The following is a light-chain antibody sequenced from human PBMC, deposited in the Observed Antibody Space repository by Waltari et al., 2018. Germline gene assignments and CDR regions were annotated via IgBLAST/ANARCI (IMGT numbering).Light chain of an antibody. CDR1: SGHSSYA. J-gene: IGLJ2*01. CDR2: VNSDGSH. V-gene: IGLV4-69*01. Sequence: QLVLTQSPSASASLGASVKLTCTLSSGHSSYAIAWHQQQPEKGPRYLMKVNSDGSHKKGDGIPDRFSGSSSETERYLTISSLQSEDEADYYCQTWGTGIQVFGGGTKLTVL. CDR3: QTWGTGIQV.